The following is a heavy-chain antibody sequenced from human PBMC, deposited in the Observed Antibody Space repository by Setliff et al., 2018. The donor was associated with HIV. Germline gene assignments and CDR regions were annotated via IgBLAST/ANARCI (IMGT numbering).Heavy chain of an antibody. CDR2: INHSGSS. CDR1: GVSMTNNY. CDR3: ARHSYYASGSYSYYDGMDV. Sequence: PSETLSLTCSVSGVSMTNNYWTWIRQSPGKGLEWIGEINHSGSSKYNPSLKSRVTMSVDTSKNQFSLKLSSVTAADTAVYYCARHSYYASGSYSYYDGMDVWGQGTTVTVSS. D-gene: IGHD3-10*01. J-gene: IGHJ6*02. V-gene: IGHV4-59*08.